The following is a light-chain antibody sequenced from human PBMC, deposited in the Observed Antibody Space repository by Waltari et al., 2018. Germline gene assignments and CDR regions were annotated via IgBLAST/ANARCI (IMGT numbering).Light chain of an antibody. V-gene: IGKV3-11*01. Sequence: IVLTQYPATLSLSPGERATLSCRASQSISTYLAWYQQKPGQAPRLLISDASYRATGIPARFSGSGSGTDFTLTISSLEPEDFAVYYCQQRSDLPPITFGQGTKVEI. CDR3: QQRSDLPPIT. CDR2: DAS. CDR1: QSISTY. J-gene: IGKJ1*01.